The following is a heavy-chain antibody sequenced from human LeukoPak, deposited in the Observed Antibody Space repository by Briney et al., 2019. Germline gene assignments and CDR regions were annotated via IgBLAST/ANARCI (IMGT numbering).Heavy chain of an antibody. CDR1: GYTFTSYD. CDR3: ARGLRCVWSGYSYNWFAP. V-gene: IGHV1-8*01. CDR2: MNPNICNT. D-gene: IGHD3-3*01. Sequence: ASVTVSCKASGYTFTSYDINWVGQAGGQGLEGVGWMNPNICNTGYAQKFQGRVTMTRNTSISTAYMELSSLRSEDTAVYYCARGLRCVWSGYSYNWFAPWGQGTLVTVSS. J-gene: IGHJ5*02.